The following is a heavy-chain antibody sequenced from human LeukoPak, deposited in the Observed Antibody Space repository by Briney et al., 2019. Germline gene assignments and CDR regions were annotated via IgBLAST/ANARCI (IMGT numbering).Heavy chain of an antibody. CDR2: IGRGGSDI. Sequence: GGSLRLSCAASGFPFSDYYMTWIRQAPGKGLEWVSYIGRGGSDINYADSVKGRFTIFRDNSKNSLWLQMDSLRAEDTAVYYCSRDPRLMDFWGQGTLVTVSS. CDR1: GFPFSDYY. J-gene: IGHJ4*02. D-gene: IGHD2-8*01. V-gene: IGHV3-11*01. CDR3: SRDPRLMDF.